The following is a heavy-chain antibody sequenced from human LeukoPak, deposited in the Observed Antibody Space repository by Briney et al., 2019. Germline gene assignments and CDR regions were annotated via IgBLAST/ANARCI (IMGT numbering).Heavy chain of an antibody. CDR2: IYYSGST. V-gene: IGHV4-39*01. D-gene: IGHD2-2*01. Sequence: SETLSLTCTVSGGSISSSSYYWGWIRQPPGKGLEWIGSIYYSGSTCYNPSLKSRVTISVDTSKNQFSLKLSSVTAADTAVYYCARQFLVPADGYYYGMDVWGQGTTVTVSS. CDR3: ARQFLVPADGYYYGMDV. CDR1: GGSISSSSYY. J-gene: IGHJ6*02.